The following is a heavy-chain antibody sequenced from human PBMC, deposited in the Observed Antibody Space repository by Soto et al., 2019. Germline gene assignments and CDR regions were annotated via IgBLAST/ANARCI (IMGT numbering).Heavy chain of an antibody. CDR1: GYTFTSYD. V-gene: IGHV1-8*01. CDR2: MNPDSGNT. J-gene: IGHJ5*02. Sequence: QVQLVQSGAEVKKPGASVKVSCKASGYTFTSYDINWVRLATGQGLEWMGWMNPDSGNTAYAQKFQSRVTMTRNTSISTAYMELRSLRSEDAAVYYCARLKQDQAVAWGKETRVTVSS. CDR3: ARLKQDQAVA. D-gene: IGHD6-19*01.